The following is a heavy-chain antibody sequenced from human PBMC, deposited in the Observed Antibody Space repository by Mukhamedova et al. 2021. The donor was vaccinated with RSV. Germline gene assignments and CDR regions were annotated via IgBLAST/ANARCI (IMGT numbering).Heavy chain of an antibody. V-gene: IGHV3-74*01. CDR2: DGSNR. J-gene: IGHJ3*01. D-gene: IGHD2-21*01. CDR3: TRDGGGLAF. Sequence: DGSNRNYAESVKGRFTLYRDNAKNTLYLEMKSLRAEDTAVYYCTRDGGGLAFWGQETTVTVSS.